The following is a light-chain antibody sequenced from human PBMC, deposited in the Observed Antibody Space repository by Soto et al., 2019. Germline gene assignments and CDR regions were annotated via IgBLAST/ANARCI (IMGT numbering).Light chain of an antibody. V-gene: IGLV7-46*01. J-gene: IGLJ1*01. CDR1: TGAVTNGHY. CDR3: FLSYSGPRV. Sequence: QAVVTQEHSLTVSPGGTGTLTCGSSTGAVTNGHYPYWFQQKPGQAPTTLIYDTNDKFSWTPARFSGSLLGGKAALTLSGAQPEDEAEYYCFLSYSGPRVFGTGTKVTVL. CDR2: DTN.